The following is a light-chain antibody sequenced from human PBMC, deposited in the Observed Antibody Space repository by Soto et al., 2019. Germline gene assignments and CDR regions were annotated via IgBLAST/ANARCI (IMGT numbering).Light chain of an antibody. CDR3: EQSGSLGK. V-gene: IGKV3-20*01. Sequence: MAHNRSAVSGSRKERRSLSYRASQSLRSSLSWYQQQPGQAPRLLIYGASSRATGIPDRFSGSGSGTAFTVTISRMEPEDFAGSYSEQSGSLGKFGQGTKVDIK. CDR1: QSLRSS. J-gene: IGKJ1*01. CDR2: GAS.